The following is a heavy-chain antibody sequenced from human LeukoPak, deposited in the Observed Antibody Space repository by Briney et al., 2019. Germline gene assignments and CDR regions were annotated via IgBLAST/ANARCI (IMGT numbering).Heavy chain of an antibody. CDR2: ISSSSTYI. CDR3: VRDSATLLWFGESYSFDY. D-gene: IGHD3-10*01. J-gene: IGHJ4*02. V-gene: IGHV3-21*01. CDR1: EFTLGRYN. Sequence: PGGSLRLSCAASEFTLGRYNMNWVRQAPGKGLEWVSSISSSSTYIYYADSVRGRFTISRGNAKNSLYLQMNSLRVEDTAVYYCVRDSATLLWFGESYSFDYWGQGTLVTVSS.